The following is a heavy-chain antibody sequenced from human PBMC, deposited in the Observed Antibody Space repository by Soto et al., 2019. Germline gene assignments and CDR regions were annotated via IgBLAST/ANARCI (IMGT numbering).Heavy chain of an antibody. J-gene: IGHJ2*01. V-gene: IGHV1-69*08. D-gene: IGHD1-1*01. CDR3: ARDREMGTTRRWWYLDL. Sequence: QVQLVQSGAEVKKPGSSVKVSCKASGGTFSSYTLSWVRQAPGQGLEWMGRIIPLLDVANYAQKFQGRVTITADKSTSTAYMELSSLRSEDTAVYYCARDREMGTTRRWWYLDLWGRGTLVTVSS. CDR2: IIPLLDVA. CDR1: GGTFSSYT.